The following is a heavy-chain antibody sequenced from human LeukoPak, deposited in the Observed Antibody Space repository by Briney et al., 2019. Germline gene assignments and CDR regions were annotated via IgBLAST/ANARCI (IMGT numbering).Heavy chain of an antibody. CDR2: TYYRSKWYN. V-gene: IGHV6-1*01. Sequence: SQTLSLTCAISGDSVSTNTVAWNWIRRSPSRGLEWLGRTYYRSKWYNDYAVSVKSRITINPDTSMNQFSLHPHSVTPDDTAVYYCARTLSEMHFDYWGQGSLVTVTS. CDR1: GDSVSTNTVA. D-gene: IGHD5-24*01. J-gene: IGHJ4*02. CDR3: ARTLSEMHFDY.